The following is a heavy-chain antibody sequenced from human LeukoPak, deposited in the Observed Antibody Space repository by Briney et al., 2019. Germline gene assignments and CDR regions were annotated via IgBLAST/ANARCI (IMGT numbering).Heavy chain of an antibody. V-gene: IGHV1-2*02. CDR3: ARDRSSGSSLDI. Sequence: ASVTVSCKASGYTFTGYYIHWVRQAPGQGLEWMGWIYPYSGDTNYAQNFQGRVTMTRDTSISTAYMELSSLKSDDTAVYYCARDRSSGSSLDIWGQGTMVTVSS. CDR1: GYTFTGYY. D-gene: IGHD6-6*01. J-gene: IGHJ3*02. CDR2: IYPYSGDT.